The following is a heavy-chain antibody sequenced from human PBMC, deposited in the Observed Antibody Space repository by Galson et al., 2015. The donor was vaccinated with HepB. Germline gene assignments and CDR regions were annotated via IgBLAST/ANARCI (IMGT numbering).Heavy chain of an antibody. V-gene: IGHV1-18*01. Sequence: SVMVSCKATGYTFTSYLISWVRQAPGQGLQWKGGVSTYNGDTQLSPDLKDRVTLTVDTFTSTAHLELNRLQSDETAVYYCARGGMVTIGGPNFDYWGHGTLVTVSS. J-gene: IGHJ4*01. D-gene: IGHD5-24*01. CDR3: ARGGMVTIGGPNFDY. CDR1: GYTFTSYL. CDR2: VSTYNGDT.